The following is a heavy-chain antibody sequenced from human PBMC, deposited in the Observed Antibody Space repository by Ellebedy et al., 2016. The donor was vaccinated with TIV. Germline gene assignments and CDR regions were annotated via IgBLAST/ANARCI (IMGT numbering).Heavy chain of an antibody. CDR2: IDTCDGNT. V-gene: IGHV1-3*03. J-gene: IGHJ5*02. Sequence: AASVKVSCKDSGYTFTSCALHWVRQGPGQGLEWMGWIDTCDGNTRNSQEFQGRVTITADKSTSTAYMELSSLRSEDTAVYYCARGGPKGENDWIDPWGQGTLVTVSS. CDR1: GYTFTSCA. D-gene: IGHD1-1*01. CDR3: ARGGPKGENDWIDP.